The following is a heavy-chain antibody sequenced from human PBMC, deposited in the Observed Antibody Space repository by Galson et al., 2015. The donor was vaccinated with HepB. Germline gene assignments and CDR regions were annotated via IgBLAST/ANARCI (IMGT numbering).Heavy chain of an antibody. CDR1: GGSISSSNW. V-gene: IGHV4-4*02. Sequence: TLSLTCAVSGGSISSSNWWSWVRQPPGKGLEWIGEIYHSGSTNYNPSLKSRVTISVGKSKNQFSLKLSSVTAADTAVYYCARDTNDYGDYLPYWYFDLWGRGTLVTVSS. CDR2: IYHSGST. D-gene: IGHD4-17*01. J-gene: IGHJ2*01. CDR3: ARDTNDYGDYLPYWYFDL.